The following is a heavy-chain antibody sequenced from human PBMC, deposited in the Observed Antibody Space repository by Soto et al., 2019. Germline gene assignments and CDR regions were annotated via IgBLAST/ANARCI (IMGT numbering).Heavy chain of an antibody. D-gene: IGHD3-10*01. J-gene: IGHJ6*03. CDR3: ARDVRNYYGSGSLAHYYHMDV. CDR2: IYSGGST. V-gene: IGHV3-66*01. CDR1: GFTVSSNY. Sequence: GGSLRLSCAASGFTVSSNYMSWVRQAPGKGLEWFSVIYSGGSTYYADSVKGRFTISRDNSKNTLYLQMNSLRAEDTAVYYCARDVRNYYGSGSLAHYYHMDVWGKGTTVTVSS.